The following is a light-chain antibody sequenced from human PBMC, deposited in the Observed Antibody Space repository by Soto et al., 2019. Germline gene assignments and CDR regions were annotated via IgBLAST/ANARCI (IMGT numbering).Light chain of an antibody. CDR1: SSDVGGYNY. V-gene: IGLV2-14*01. CDR2: DVS. CDR3: SSHTSSSTLYV. J-gene: IGLJ1*01. Sequence: SALTQPASVSGSPGQSITISCTGTSSDVGGYNYVSWYQQHPGKAPKLMIYDVSNRPSGVSNRFSGSKSGNTASLTISGLQAEDEADYYCSSHTSSSTLYVFGTGTKVTVL.